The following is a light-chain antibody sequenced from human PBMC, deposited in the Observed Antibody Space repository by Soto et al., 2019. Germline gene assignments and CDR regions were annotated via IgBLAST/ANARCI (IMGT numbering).Light chain of an antibody. CDR1: ESVSRY. J-gene: IGKJ4*01. V-gene: IGKV3-11*01. CDR3: QQRSNWPST. CDR2: DAS. Sequence: EIVLTQSPATLSLSPGNRATLSCRASESVSRYLAWYQQKPGQAPRLLIYDASNRATGIPARFSGSRSGTDFTLTITSLEPEDCALYYCQQRSNWPSTFGGGTKVEIK.